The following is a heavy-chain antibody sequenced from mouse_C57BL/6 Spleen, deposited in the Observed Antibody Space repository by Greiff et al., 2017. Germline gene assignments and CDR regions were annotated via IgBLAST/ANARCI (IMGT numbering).Heavy chain of an antibody. CDR2: INPSNGGT. CDR3: ARTPSYDGYFAWFAY. V-gene: IGHV1-53*01. J-gene: IGHJ3*01. D-gene: IGHD2-3*01. CDR1: GYTFTSYW. Sequence: QVQLQQPGTELVKPGASVKLSCKASGYTFTSYWMHWVKQRPGQGLEWIGNINPSNGGTNYNEKFKGKATLTVDKSSSTAYMQLSSLTSEDSAVYYCARTPSYDGYFAWFAYWGQGTLVTVSA.